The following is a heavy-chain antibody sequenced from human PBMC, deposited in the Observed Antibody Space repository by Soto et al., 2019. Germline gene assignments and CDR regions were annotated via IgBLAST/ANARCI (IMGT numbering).Heavy chain of an antibody. Sequence: SLRLSCAASGFIFSTYSLNWVRQAPGKGLEWVSSISSSSSYIYYADSVKGRFTISRDNRKNSLFLEMNSLRAEDTAVYFCARSGGGSGYLFAFDIWGRGTMVTVSS. CDR2: ISSSSSYI. CDR1: GFIFSTYS. V-gene: IGHV3-21*01. CDR3: ARSGGGSGYLFAFDI. J-gene: IGHJ3*02. D-gene: IGHD5-12*01.